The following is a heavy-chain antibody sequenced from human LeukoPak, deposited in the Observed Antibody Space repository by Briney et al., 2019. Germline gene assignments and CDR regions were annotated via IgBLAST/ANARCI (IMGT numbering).Heavy chain of an antibody. D-gene: IGHD4-23*01. CDR1: GFAFHNYA. Sequence: GGSLRPSCVGSGFAFHNYATHWVRRPPGKGLEWVSAINWNSDTKAYADSVKGRFTISRDRARNSLYLQMDSLRPEDTALYYCAKDTGGNGAYFYAMDVWGQGTSVTVSS. J-gene: IGHJ6*02. CDR3: AKDTGGNGAYFYAMDV. CDR2: INWNSDTK. V-gene: IGHV3-9*01.